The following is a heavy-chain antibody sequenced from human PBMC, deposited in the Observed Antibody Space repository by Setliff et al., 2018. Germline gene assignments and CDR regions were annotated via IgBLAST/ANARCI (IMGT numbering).Heavy chain of an antibody. D-gene: IGHD3-3*01. CDR3: ARGRSNFWGYYFDY. V-gene: IGHV4-34*01. CDR1: GGSFSDYY. CDR2: INHSGST. J-gene: IGHJ4*02. Sequence: SETLSLTCAVYGGSFSDYYWSWIRQPPGKGLEWIGEINHSGSTNYNPSLKSRVTISLDTSKNQFSLTVTSVTAADTAVYYCARGRSNFWGYYFDYWGQGTLVTVSS.